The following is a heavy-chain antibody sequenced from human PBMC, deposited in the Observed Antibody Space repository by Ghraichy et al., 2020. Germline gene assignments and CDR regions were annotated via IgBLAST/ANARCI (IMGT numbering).Heavy chain of an antibody. V-gene: IGHV3-7*01. CDR2: INPEETYK. Sequence: GGSLRLSCAASGFTFSSYWMSWVRQAPGKGLEWVANINPEETYKDYVDSVKGRFTISRDNAKNSLSLQMNSLRVEDTAVYYCARVEYSSSSDESDFWGQEPWSPSPQ. D-gene: IGHD6-6*01. CDR1: GFTFSSYW. J-gene: IGHJ4*01. CDR3: ARVEYSSSSDESDF.